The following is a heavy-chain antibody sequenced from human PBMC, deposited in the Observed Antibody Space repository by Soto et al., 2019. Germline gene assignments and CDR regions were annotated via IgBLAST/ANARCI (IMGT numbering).Heavy chain of an antibody. J-gene: IGHJ4*02. D-gene: IGHD5-12*01. CDR3: ARSGYSGYDFLSDFDY. CDR2: ISSSGSTT. V-gene: IGHV3-48*03. CDR1: GFTFSSYE. Sequence: PGGSLRLSCAASGFTFSSYEMNWVRQAPGKGLEWVSYISSSGSTTYYADSVKGRFTISRDNAKNSLYLQMNSLRAEDTAVYYCARSGYSGYDFLSDFDYWGQGTLVTVSS.